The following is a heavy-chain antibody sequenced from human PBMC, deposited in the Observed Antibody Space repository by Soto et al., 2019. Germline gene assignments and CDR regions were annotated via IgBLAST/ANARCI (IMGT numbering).Heavy chain of an antibody. Sequence: GGSLRLSCAASGFTFSNAWMSWVRQAPGKGLEWVGRIKSKTDGGTTDYAAPVKGRFTISRDDSKNTLYLQMNSLKTEDTAVYYCTTDLTGSYSYYYGMDVWGQGATVTVSS. V-gene: IGHV3-15*01. CDR2: IKSKTDGGTT. D-gene: IGHD1-26*01. CDR1: GFTFSNAW. J-gene: IGHJ6*02. CDR3: TTDLTGSYSYYYGMDV.